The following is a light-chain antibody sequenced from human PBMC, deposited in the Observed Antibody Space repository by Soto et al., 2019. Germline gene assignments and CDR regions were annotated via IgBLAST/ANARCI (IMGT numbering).Light chain of an antibody. CDR3: SSYAGSDNFV. V-gene: IGLV2-8*01. CDR2: EVN. Sequence: QSVLPQPPSASGSPGQSVTISCTGTSNDVGYYDYVSWYQQYPGKAPKLMIYEVNKRPSGVPDRFSGSKSGNTAFLTVSGLRAEDEAEYHCSSYAGSDNFVFGTGTKLTVL. J-gene: IGLJ1*01. CDR1: SNDVGYYDY.